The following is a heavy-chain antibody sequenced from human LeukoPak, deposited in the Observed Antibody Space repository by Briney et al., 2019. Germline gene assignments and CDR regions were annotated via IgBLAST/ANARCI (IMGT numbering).Heavy chain of an antibody. D-gene: IGHD2-2*01. CDR3: ARQPAASYYYYYGMDV. CDR1: GGSISSYY. CDR2: IYYSGST. Sequence: PSETLSLTCTVPGGSISSYYWSWIRQPPGKGLEWIGYIYYSGSTNYNPSLKSRVTISVDTSKNQFSLKLSSVTAADTAVYYCARQPAASYYYYYGMDVWGQGTTVTVSS. V-gene: IGHV4-59*01. J-gene: IGHJ6*02.